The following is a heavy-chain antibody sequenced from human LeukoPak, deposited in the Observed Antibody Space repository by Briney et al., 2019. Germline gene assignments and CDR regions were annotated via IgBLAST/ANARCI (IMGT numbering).Heavy chain of an antibody. CDR3: ARAPQYSSVWDQPLNNYHYGMVV. CDR2: INPNSGGT. D-gene: IGHD6-19*01. V-gene: IGHV1-2*02. CDR1: GYTFTGYY. J-gene: IGHJ6*02. Sequence: ASVKVSCKASGYTFTGYYMHWVRQAPGQGLEWMGWINPNSGGTNYAQKFKGRVTMTRDTSISTASLELSRLRSDDTAVYYSARAPQYSSVWDQPLNNYHYGMVVWGQGTTVTVSS.